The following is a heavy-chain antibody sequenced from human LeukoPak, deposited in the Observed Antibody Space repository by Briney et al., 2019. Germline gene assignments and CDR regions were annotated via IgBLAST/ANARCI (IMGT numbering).Heavy chain of an antibody. J-gene: IGHJ4*02. D-gene: IGHD3-10*01. CDR1: GFTFSSYS. V-gene: IGHV3-21*01. Sequence: GGSLRLSCAASGFTFSSYSMNWVRQAPGKGLEWVSSISSSSYIYYADSVKGRFTISRDNAKNSLYLQMNSLRAEDTAVYYCARDLRGWFGDLAIDYWGQGTLVTVSS. CDR2: ISSSSYI. CDR3: ARDLRGWFGDLAIDY.